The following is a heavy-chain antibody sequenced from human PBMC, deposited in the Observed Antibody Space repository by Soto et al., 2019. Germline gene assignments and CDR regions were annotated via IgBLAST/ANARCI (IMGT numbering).Heavy chain of an antibody. CDR2: MNPNSGNT. J-gene: IGHJ3*02. Sequence: ASVKVSCKASGYTFTSYDINWVRQATGQGLEWMGWMNPNSGNTGYAQKFHGRVTLTRNTSISTAYMKLSSLRSEDTAVYYCAGEPDAFDIWGQGTMVTVSS. D-gene: IGHD1-26*01. V-gene: IGHV1-8*01. CDR1: GYTFTSYD. CDR3: AGEPDAFDI.